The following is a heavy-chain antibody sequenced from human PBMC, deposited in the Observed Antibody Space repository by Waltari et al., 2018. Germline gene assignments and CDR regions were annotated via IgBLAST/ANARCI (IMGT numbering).Heavy chain of an antibody. Sequence: QVQLQESGPGLVKPSETLSLTCTVSGGSISSHYWSWIRQPPGKGLEWIGYIYYSGSTNYNPSLKSRVTISVDTAKNQFSLKLSSLRSEDTAVYYCATKLGDDFWSGSPYYFDYWGQGTLVTVSS. CDR3: ATKLGDDFWSGSPYYFDY. V-gene: IGHV4-59*11. J-gene: IGHJ4*02. CDR1: GGSISSHY. CDR2: IYYSGST. D-gene: IGHD3-3*01.